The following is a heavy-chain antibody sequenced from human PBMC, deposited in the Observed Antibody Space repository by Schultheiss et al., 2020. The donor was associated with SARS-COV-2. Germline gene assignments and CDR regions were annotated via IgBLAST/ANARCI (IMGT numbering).Heavy chain of an antibody. D-gene: IGHD1-1*01. Sequence: SETLSLTCAVYGGSISSYYWSWIRQPPGKGLEWIGYIYYSGSTNYNPSLKSRVTISVDTSKNQFSLKLSSVTAADTAVYYCARGDLADWNDNGCAFDIWGQGTMVTVSS. V-gene: IGHV4-59*01. CDR3: ARGDLADWNDNGCAFDI. J-gene: IGHJ3*02. CDR1: GGSISSYY. CDR2: IYYSGST.